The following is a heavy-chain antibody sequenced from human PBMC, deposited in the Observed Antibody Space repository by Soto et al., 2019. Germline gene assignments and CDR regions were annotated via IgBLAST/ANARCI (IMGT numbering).Heavy chain of an antibody. Sequence: ASVKVSCKASGYTFTSYYMHWVRQAPGQGLEWMGIINPSTVTTIYAQKFQGRVTMTTDTSTSTVYMELSSLRSEDTAVYYCARDRGTIVGATTYWFDPWGQGTLVTVS. CDR3: ARDRGTIVGATTYWFDP. V-gene: IGHV1-46*01. D-gene: IGHD1-26*01. CDR2: INPSTVTT. CDR1: GYTFTSYY. J-gene: IGHJ5*02.